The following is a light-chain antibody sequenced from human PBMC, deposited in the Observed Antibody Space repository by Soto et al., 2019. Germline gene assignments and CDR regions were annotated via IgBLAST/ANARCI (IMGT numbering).Light chain of an antibody. CDR1: QSISGY. CDR2: TAS. V-gene: IGKV1-39*01. Sequence: DIQMTQSPSSLSASLGDSVTIXXRASQSISGYVNGYQQKPGQAPDLXSYTASSLERGGPSRFSGSGSGTDFSLTISSLQPEDFATYYCQQSFSTPQTFGQGTKVDIK. CDR3: QQSFSTPQT. J-gene: IGKJ1*01.